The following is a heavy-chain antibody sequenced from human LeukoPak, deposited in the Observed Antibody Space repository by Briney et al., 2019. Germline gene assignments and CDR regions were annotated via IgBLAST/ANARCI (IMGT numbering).Heavy chain of an antibody. Sequence: PGGSLRLSCVTSGFTFKDYAMHWVRQAPGKGLEWVAAISYDGTNKNYADSVKGRFTVSRDNSKNTVYLQMSSLRADDRAVYHCARGRWNIGNYDFLRGSSKPKDAFDIWGQGTVVTVSS. CDR1: GFTFKDYA. J-gene: IGHJ3*02. CDR2: ISYDGTNK. CDR3: ARGRWNIGNYDFLRGSSKPKDAFDI. V-gene: IGHV3-30*04. D-gene: IGHD3-16*01.